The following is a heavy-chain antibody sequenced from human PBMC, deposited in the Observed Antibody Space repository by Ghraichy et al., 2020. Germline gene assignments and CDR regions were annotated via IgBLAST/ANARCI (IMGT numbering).Heavy chain of an antibody. CDR3: ARDRGAKIVVVPAAILSNWFDP. CDR1: GYTFTSSG. J-gene: IGHJ5*02. Sequence: ASVKVSCKASGYTFTSSGISWVRQAPGQGLEWMGWISAYNGDTNYAQKLQGRVTMTTDTSTSTAYMELRSLRSDDTAVYYCARDRGAKIVVVPAAILSNWFDPWGQGTLVTVSS. V-gene: IGHV1-18*01. D-gene: IGHD2-2*02. CDR2: ISAYNGDT.